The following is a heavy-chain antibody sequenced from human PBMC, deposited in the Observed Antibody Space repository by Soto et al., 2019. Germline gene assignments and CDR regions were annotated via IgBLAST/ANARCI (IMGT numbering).Heavy chain of an antibody. CDR1: GYSFTSYD. CDR2: MNPNSGDT. CDR3: ARDYGGNSGWFDP. J-gene: IGHJ5*02. V-gene: IGHV1-8*01. Sequence: VQLVQSGAEVKKPGASVKVSCKASGYSFTSYDINWVRQATGQGLEWMGWMNPNSGDTGYAQKFQGRVTMTRSSSTGTAYMELSSLRSEDTAIYYCARDYGGNSGWFDPWGQGTLVIVSS. D-gene: IGHD2-21*02.